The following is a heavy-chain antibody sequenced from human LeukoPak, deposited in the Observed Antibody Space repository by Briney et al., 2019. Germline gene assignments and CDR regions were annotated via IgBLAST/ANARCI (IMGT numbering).Heavy chain of an antibody. CDR1: GYTFTSYD. V-gene: IGHV1-18*01. CDR2: MNPNSGNT. CDR3: AREVTMVRGVRGTYFDY. Sequence: GASVKVSCKASGYTFTSYDINWVRQATGQGLEWMGWMNPNSGNTNYAQNLQGRVTMTTDTSTSTAYMELRSLRSDDTAVYYCAREVTMVRGVRGTYFDYWGQGTLVTVSS. D-gene: IGHD3-10*01. J-gene: IGHJ4*02.